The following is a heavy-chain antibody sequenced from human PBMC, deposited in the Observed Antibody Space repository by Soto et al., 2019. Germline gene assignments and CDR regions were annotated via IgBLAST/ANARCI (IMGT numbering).Heavy chain of an antibody. V-gene: IGHV4-59*08. D-gene: IGHD3-9*01. Sequence: QVQLQESGPGLVKPSETLSLTCTVSGGSIRSYYWIWIRQPPRKGLEWIGDIYYSGSTNYHPSLKSRVNISVDTSNNRFSLNLSSVTASDTAVYYCASHERYLLTGDANQDSFDIGGQGTMVTVSA. J-gene: IGHJ3*02. CDR2: IYYSGST. CDR3: ASHERYLLTGDANQDSFDI. CDR1: GGSIRSYY.